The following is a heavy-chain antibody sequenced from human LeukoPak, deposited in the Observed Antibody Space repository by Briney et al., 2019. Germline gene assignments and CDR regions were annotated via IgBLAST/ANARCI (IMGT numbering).Heavy chain of an antibody. CDR3: ARGRYSSSWYGRHDAFDI. CDR1: GGSISSSSYY. J-gene: IGHJ3*02. Sequence: SETLSLTCTVSGGSISSSSYYWGWIRQPPGKGLEWIGSIYYSGSTNYNPSLKSRVTITVDTSKNQFSLKLSSVTAADTAVYYCARGRYSSSWYGRHDAFDIWGQGTMVTVSS. V-gene: IGHV4-39*07. D-gene: IGHD6-13*01. CDR2: IYYSGST.